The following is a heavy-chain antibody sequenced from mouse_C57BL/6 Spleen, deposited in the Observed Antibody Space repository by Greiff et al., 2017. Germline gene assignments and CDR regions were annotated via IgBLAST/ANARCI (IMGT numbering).Heavy chain of an antibody. V-gene: IGHV5-17*01. D-gene: IGHD2-1*01. J-gene: IGHJ4*01. CDR1: GFTFSDYG. CDR3: ARNYEGDYYAMDY. Sequence: EVKLQESGGGLVKPGASLKLSCAASGFTFSDYGMHWVSQAPEKGLEWVAYISSGGSTIYYAHTVKGRFTITRDNAKNTLFLQMTSLRSEDTAMYYCARNYEGDYYAMDYWGQGTSVTVSS. CDR2: ISSGGSTI.